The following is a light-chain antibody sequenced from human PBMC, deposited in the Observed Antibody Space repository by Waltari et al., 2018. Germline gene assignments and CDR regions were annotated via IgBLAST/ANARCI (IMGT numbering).Light chain of an antibody. J-gene: IGKJ1*01. CDR2: WAS. CDR3: KQYYRRRT. CDR1: QRILYNSNAKNY. Sequence: DIGMPQSPDSLSLSLGGMAPVNCNSGQRILYNSNAKNYLAWYQQKPVQPPKLLIYWASTRASGVPDRFSGSGSGTDFTLPISSLQAEDVAVYYCKQYYRRRTVGQGTKVEVK. V-gene: IGKV4-1*01.